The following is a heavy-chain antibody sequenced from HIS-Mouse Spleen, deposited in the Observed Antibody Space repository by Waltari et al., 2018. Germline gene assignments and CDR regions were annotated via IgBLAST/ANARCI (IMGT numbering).Heavy chain of an antibody. CDR1: GGSISSSSYY. J-gene: IGHJ3*02. V-gene: IGHV4-39*01. D-gene: IGHD7-27*01. Sequence: QLQLQESGPGLVKPSETLSLTYTVSGGSISSSSYYWGWIRQPPGKGLEWIGSIYYSGSTYYNPSLKSRVTISVDTSKNQFSLKLSSVTAADTAVYYCARVTGDDAFDIWGQGTMVTVSS. CDR3: ARVTGDDAFDI. CDR2: IYYSGST.